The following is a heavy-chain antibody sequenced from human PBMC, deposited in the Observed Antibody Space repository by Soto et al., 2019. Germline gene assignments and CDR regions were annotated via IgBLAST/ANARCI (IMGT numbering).Heavy chain of an antibody. D-gene: IGHD6-6*01. Sequence: GGSLRLSCAASGFTFDDYAMHWVRQAPGKGLEWVSGISWKSGSITYADSVKGRFTISRDNAKNSLFLQMNSLRAEDTAFYYCAKDREASSSSDYFDYWGQGTLVTVS. CDR1: GFTFDDYA. J-gene: IGHJ4*02. CDR2: ISWKSGSI. V-gene: IGHV3-9*01. CDR3: AKDREASSSSDYFDY.